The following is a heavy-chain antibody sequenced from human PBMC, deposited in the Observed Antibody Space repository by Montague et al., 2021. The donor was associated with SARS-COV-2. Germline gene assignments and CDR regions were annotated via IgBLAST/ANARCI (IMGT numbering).Heavy chain of an antibody. CDR1: GDSITNYY. Sequence: SETLSLTCIVSGDSITNYYWSWIRQSPGKGLEYIGYIYYSGGANYYPSRGTNYNPSFESRVAISLDTSKNQFSLNLSSVTTADTAVYYCARGSGYSGYALAYWGQGTLVTVSS. J-gene: IGHJ4*02. V-gene: IGHV4-59*01. CDR3: ARGSGYSGYALAY. D-gene: IGHD5-12*01. CDR2: IYYSGGANYYPSRGT.